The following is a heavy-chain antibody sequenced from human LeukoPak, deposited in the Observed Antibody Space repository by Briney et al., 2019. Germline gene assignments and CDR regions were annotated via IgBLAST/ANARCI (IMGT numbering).Heavy chain of an antibody. CDR1: GFTVSSNY. V-gene: IGHV3-53*01. D-gene: IGHD2-21*02. CDR3: ARSKSRGDYYFDN. Sequence: GGSLRLSCAASGFTVSSNYMSWVRQAPGKGLEWVSGIYGGGSTYYADSVKGRFSIPRDNSKNTLYLQMNSLRAEDTAVYYCARSKSRGDYYFDNWGQGTLVTVSS. CDR2: IYGGGST. J-gene: IGHJ4*02.